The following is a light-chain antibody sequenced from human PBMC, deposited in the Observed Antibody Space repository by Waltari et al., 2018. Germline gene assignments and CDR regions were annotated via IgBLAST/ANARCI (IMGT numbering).Light chain of an antibody. J-gene: IGLJ1*01. V-gene: IGLV3-10*01. CDR1: TLPRKF. Sequence: SYELTQPPSVSVSPGQTARNTCYGETLPRKFVYWYQQKSGQAPVLVIFEDKKRPSGVPERFSGSISGTTATLTISGAQVEDEADYYCSSVDSSFKGLFGAGTKVTVL. CDR3: SSVDSSFKGL. CDR2: EDK.